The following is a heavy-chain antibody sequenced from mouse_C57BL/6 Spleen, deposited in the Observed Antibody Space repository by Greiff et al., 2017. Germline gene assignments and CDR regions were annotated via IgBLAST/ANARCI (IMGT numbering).Heavy chain of an antibody. Sequence: QVQLQQSGPELVKPGASVKISCKASGYAFSSYWMNWVKQRPGKGLEWIGQIYPGDGDTNYNGKFKGKATLTADTSSSTAYLQLSSLTSEDSAVXFCARGHYYGSSDWYFDDWGTGTTVTVSS. CDR3: ARGHYYGSSDWYFDD. D-gene: IGHD1-1*01. J-gene: IGHJ1*03. CDR2: IYPGDGDT. CDR1: GYAFSSYW. V-gene: IGHV1-80*01.